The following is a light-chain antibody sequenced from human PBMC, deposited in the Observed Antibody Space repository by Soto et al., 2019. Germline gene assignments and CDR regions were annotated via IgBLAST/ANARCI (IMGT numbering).Light chain of an antibody. CDR2: ANS. CDR1: SSNIGAGYD. CDR3: QSYDSSLSGFYV. V-gene: IGLV1-40*01. J-gene: IGLJ1*01. Sequence: QSALTQPPSVSGAPGQRVTISCTGSSSNIGAGYDVHWYQQLPGRAPKLLIYANSNRPSGVPDRFSGSRSGTSVSLAITGLQAEDEADYSCQSYDSSLSGFYVFGTGTKVTVL.